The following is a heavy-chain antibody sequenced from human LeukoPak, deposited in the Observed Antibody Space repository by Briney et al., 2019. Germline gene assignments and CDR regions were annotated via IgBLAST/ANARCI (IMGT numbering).Heavy chain of an antibody. J-gene: IGHJ4*02. CDR3: ARDHQPFDY. D-gene: IGHD1-14*01. V-gene: IGHV4-4*07. CDR1: GFTFSNHY. CDR2: IYIGGST. Sequence: SGGSLRLSCAASGFTFSNHYMSWVRQPAGKGLEWIGRIYIGGSTNYNPSLKSRVTMSVDTSKNQVSLKLRSVTAADTAVYYCARDHQPFDYWGQGTLVTVSS.